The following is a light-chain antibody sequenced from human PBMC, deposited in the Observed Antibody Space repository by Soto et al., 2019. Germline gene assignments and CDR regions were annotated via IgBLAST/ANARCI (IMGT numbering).Light chain of an antibody. CDR2: DAF. CDR3: QQYNNWPYT. Sequence: DIVMTQSPATLSVSPGERATLSCRASQSVSNNLAWYQQKVGQAPRLLIYDAFTRAAGIPARFSGSGSGTEFTLTISSLQSEDFALYYCQQYNNWPYTFGQGTKLDIK. CDR1: QSVSNN. V-gene: IGKV3-15*01. J-gene: IGKJ2*01.